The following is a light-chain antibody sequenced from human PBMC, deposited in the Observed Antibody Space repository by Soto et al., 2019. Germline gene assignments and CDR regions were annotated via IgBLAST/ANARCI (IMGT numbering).Light chain of an antibody. CDR2: GAS. V-gene: IGKV1-17*01. CDR1: QGIGND. CDR3: LQHNSYPRT. J-gene: IGKJ4*01. Sequence: DIQMTQSPSSLSASVGDRVTITCRASQGIGNDLGWYQQKPGKAPRRLISGASRLQSGVPSRFCGGGSGTEFTLTISSLQPEDFATYYCLQHNSYPRTFGGGTKVEVK.